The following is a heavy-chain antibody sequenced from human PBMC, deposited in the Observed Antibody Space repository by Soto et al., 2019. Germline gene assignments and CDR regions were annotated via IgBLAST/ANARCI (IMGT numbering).Heavy chain of an antibody. V-gene: IGHV4-30-2*06. CDR3: TRGVLA. J-gene: IGHJ5*02. D-gene: IGHD2-8*01. Sequence: QVQLQESASRVVRPSQTLSVTCSVSGGSVSSGGYSWSWMRQSPGKGLEWIGFISHSGSPAYNPSLTGRVTISVDKSKRQIPLELSSVTAADTAVYYCTRGVLAWGPGTLVTVSS. CDR2: ISHSGSP. CDR1: GGSVSSGGYS.